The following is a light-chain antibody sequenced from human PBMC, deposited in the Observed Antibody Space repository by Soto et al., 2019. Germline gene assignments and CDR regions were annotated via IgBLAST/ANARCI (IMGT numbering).Light chain of an antibody. J-gene: IGKJ1*01. CDR2: GAS. CDR1: QSISNY. V-gene: IGKV3-20*01. Sequence: EIVLTQSPATLSLSPGETATLSCRASQSISNYLAWYQHKPGQAPRLLIFGASTRATGVPDRFSGSGSGTDFALTISRVEPEDFAIYFCQQCGSSPWTFGQGTKVDIK. CDR3: QQCGSSPWT.